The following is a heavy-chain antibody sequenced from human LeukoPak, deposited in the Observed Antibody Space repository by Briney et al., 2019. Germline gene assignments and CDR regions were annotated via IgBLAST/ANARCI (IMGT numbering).Heavy chain of an antibody. J-gene: IGHJ4*02. CDR1: GFDFSGYG. Sequence: GGSLRLSCAASGFDFSGYGMHWVRQAPGKGLEWVSYIRYDGIGKHYADSVEGRFTIFRDNSKNTLILQMNSLRAEDTAVYYCAKSGYNRFDHWGQGILVTVSS. D-gene: IGHD5-24*01. V-gene: IGHV3-30*02. CDR3: AKSGYNRFDH. CDR2: IRYDGIGK.